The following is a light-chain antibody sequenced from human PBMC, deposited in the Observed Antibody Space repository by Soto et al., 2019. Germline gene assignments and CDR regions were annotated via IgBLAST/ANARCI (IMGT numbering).Light chain of an antibody. Sequence: DIQMTQSPSSVSASVGDRVTITCRASQGISSRLAWYQQKPGKAPNLLIYAASKLQSGVPSRFSGSGSETDFTLTIGSLQPEDFATYYCQQANSFPLTFGGGTKVEIK. CDR1: QGISSR. J-gene: IGKJ4*01. CDR2: AAS. V-gene: IGKV1-12*01. CDR3: QQANSFPLT.